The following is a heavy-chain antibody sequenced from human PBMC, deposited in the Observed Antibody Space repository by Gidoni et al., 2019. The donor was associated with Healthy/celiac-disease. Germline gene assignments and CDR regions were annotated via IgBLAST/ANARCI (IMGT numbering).Heavy chain of an antibody. Sequence: EVQLVESGGGLVKPGGSLGLSCAASGFPFSSYSMHWVRQAPGKGLEWVSSISSSSSYIYYADSVKGRFTISRDNAKNSLYLQMNSLRAEDTAVYYCARELPNGLGLGEWLSNHHYYYYYGMDVWGQGTTVTVSS. V-gene: IGHV3-21*01. D-gene: IGHD3-3*01. CDR3: ARELPNGLGLGEWLSNHHYYYYYGMDV. CDR1: GFPFSSYS. J-gene: IGHJ6*02. CDR2: ISSSSSYI.